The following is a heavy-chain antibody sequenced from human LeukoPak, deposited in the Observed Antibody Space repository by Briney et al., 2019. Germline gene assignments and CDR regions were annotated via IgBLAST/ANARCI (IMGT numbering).Heavy chain of an antibody. CDR1: GYTFTSYG. V-gene: IGHV1-18*01. J-gene: IGHJ4*02. CDR3: ARDPEVGATVFDY. CDR2: ISAYNGNT. D-gene: IGHD1-26*01. Sequence: ASVKVSCKASGYTFTSYGICWVRQAPGQGLEWMGWISAYNGNTNYAQKLQGRVTMTTDTSTSIVYMELRSLRSDDTAVYYCARDPEVGATVFDYWGQGTLVTVSS.